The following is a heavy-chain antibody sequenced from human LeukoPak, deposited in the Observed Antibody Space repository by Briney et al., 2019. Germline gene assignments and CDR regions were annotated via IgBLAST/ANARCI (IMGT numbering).Heavy chain of an antibody. CDR1: GFTFSNYG. CDR2: ISGSGGST. Sequence: GGTLRLSCVASGFTFSNYGMNWVRQAPGKGLEWVSAISGSGGSTYYADSVKGRFTISRDNSKNTLYLQMNSLRAEDTAVYYCAKDRHRYCSSTSCSSYYMDVWGKGTTVTISS. CDR3: AKDRHRYCSSTSCSSYYMDV. J-gene: IGHJ6*03. V-gene: IGHV3-23*01. D-gene: IGHD2-2*01.